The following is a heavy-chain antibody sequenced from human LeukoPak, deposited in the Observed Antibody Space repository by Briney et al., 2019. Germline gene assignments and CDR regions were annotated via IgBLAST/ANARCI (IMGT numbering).Heavy chain of an antibody. CDR1: GDSISSGSYY. CDR3: AGVRGYSYGSY. Sequence: SETLSLTCTVSGDSISSGSYYWSWIRQPAGKGLEWIGRIYTSGSTNYNPSLKSRVTISVDTSKNQFSLKLSSVTAADTAVYYCAGVRGYSYGSYWGQGTLVTVSS. V-gene: IGHV4-61*02. D-gene: IGHD5-18*01. J-gene: IGHJ4*02. CDR2: IYTSGST.